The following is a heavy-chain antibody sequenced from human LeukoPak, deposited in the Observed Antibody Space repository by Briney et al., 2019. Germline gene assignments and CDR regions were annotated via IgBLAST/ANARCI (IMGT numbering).Heavy chain of an antibody. CDR2: TNHSGST. J-gene: IGHJ4*02. D-gene: IGHD3-22*01. Sequence: PSGTLSLTCAVSGGSISSSNWWSWVRQPPGKGLEWIGETNHSGSTNYNPSLKSRVTISVDTSKNQFSLKLSSVTAADTAVYYCATYYYDSSGYSFFDYWGQGTLVTVSS. V-gene: IGHV4-4*02. CDR3: ATYYYDSSGYSFFDY. CDR1: GGSISSSNW.